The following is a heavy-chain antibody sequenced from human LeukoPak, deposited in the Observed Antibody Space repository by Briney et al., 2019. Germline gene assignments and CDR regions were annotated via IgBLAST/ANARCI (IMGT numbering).Heavy chain of an antibody. V-gene: IGHV3-33*08. CDR2: IWYDGSNK. CDR1: GFTFSSYG. CDR3: ARDQSPITMVRGVSLYY. J-gene: IGHJ4*02. Sequence: PGGSLRLSCAASGFTFSSYGMHWVRQAPGKGLEWVAVIWYDGSNKYYADSVKGRFTISRDNSKNTLYLQMNSLRAEDTAVYYCARDQSPITMVRGVSLYYWGQGTLVTVSS. D-gene: IGHD3-10*01.